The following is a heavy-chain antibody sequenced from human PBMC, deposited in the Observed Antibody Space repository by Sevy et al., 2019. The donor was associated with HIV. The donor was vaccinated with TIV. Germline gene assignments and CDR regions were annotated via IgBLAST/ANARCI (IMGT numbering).Heavy chain of an antibody. CDR3: ARDPTYYDFWAGYYTGWFDP. Sequence: GGSLRLSCVGSGFRFSGYYMNWIRQAPGKGLEWVSYISGTGNTKYYTDSVKGRFTISRSNAKNSVYLAMNSLRVDDTAVYYCARDPTYYDFWAGYYTGWFDPWGQGTLVTVSS. J-gene: IGHJ5*02. V-gene: IGHV3-11*01. CDR2: ISGTGNTK. CDR1: GFRFSGYY. D-gene: IGHD3-3*01.